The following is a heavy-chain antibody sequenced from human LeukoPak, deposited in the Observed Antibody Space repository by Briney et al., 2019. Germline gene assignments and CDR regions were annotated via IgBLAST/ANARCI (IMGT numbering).Heavy chain of an antibody. D-gene: IGHD2-8*01. CDR1: GFTFSSYS. Sequence: PGGSLRLSCAASGFTFSSYSMNRVRQAPGKGLEWVSYISSSSSTIYYADSVKGRFTISRDNAKNSLYLQMNSLRAEDTAVYYCARDGLRMVYAILFDYWGQGTLVTVSS. V-gene: IGHV3-48*01. CDR3: ARDGLRMVYAILFDY. J-gene: IGHJ4*02. CDR2: ISSSSSTI.